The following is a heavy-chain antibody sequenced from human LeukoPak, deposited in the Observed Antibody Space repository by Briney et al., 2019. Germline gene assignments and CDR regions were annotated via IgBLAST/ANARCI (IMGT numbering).Heavy chain of an antibody. CDR1: GCSISSYY. D-gene: IGHD2-2*01. CDR3: ARDLLQSSWPNCFDP. CDR2: IYSSGST. V-gene: IGHV4-4*07. Sequence: SETLSLTCTVSGCSISSYYWTWIRQPAGKGLEWIGRIYSSGSTNYNPSLKSRVTMSVDTSKNQFFLKLSSVTAADTAMYYCARDLLQSSWPNCFDPWGQGTLVTVSS. J-gene: IGHJ5*02.